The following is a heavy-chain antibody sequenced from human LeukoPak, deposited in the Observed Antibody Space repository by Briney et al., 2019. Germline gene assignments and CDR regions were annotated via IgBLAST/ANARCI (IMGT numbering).Heavy chain of an antibody. V-gene: IGHV3-33*01. D-gene: IGHD3-22*01. Sequence: AGRSLRLSCAASGXTFSSYGMHWVRQAPGKGLEWVAVIWYGGSNKYYADSVKGRFTISRDKSKKTLYLQMNSLRAEDTAGYYCASDFTYYYDSSGPGYWGQGTLVTVSS. CDR3: ASDFTYYYDSSGPGY. J-gene: IGHJ4*02. CDR1: GXTFSSYG. CDR2: IWYGGSNK.